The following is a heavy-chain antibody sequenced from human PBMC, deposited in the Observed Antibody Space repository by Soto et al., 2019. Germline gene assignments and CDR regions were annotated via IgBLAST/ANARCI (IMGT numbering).Heavy chain of an antibody. CDR1: GGSIRSYY. J-gene: IGHJ4*02. CDR2: IWHSGST. Sequence: SETLSLTCTVSGGSIRSYYWSWIRQPPGKGLEWIGYIWHSGSTSYNPSLKSRVVMSADPSKNQFSLELSSVTAADTAVYYCARASPPYYCGGDCLAFDYWGQGTLVTVSS. CDR3: ARASPPYYCGGDCLAFDY. V-gene: IGHV4-59*01. D-gene: IGHD2-21*02.